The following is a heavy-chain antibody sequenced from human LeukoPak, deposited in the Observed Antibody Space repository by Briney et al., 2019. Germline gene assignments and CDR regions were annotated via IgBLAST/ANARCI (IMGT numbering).Heavy chain of an antibody. CDR3: AMDRGY. J-gene: IGHJ4*02. D-gene: IGHD2-15*01. Sequence: GGSLRLSCVASGFDFSVYPMTWVRQAPGKGLEWVSALSVSGDNAHYADSVKGRFTISRDNSKNTLYLHMNSLRAEDTAIYYCAMDRGYWGQGTLVTVSS. CDR2: LSVSGDNA. CDR1: GFDFSVYP. V-gene: IGHV3-23*01.